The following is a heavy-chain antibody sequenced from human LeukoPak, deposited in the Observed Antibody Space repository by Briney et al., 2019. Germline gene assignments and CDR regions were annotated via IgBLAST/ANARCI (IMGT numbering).Heavy chain of an antibody. D-gene: IGHD3-16*01. CDR3: ARVMRGLPSYYYMDA. CDR2: IYYSGTT. CDR1: DGSITSDY. Sequence: SETLSLTCTVSDGSITSDYWTWIRQPPGKGLEWIGYIYYSGTTYYNPSLKSRVTISLDTSKKQFSLKLTSVIAADTALYYCARVMRGLPSYYYMDAWGKGTTVTVSS. J-gene: IGHJ6*03. V-gene: IGHV4-59*01.